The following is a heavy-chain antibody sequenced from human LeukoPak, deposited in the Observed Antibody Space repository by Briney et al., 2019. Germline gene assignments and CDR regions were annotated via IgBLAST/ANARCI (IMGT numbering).Heavy chain of an antibody. D-gene: IGHD5-18*01. Sequence: GGSLRLSCAASGFTFSSYWMSWVRQAPGKGLEWVSSISSSSSFIYYADSVKGRFTISRDNAKKSLYLQMNSLRAEDTAVYYCASETKRGYSYGSPTDAFDIWGQGTMVTVSS. CDR2: ISSSSSFI. CDR3: ASETKRGYSYGSPTDAFDI. CDR1: GFTFSSYW. J-gene: IGHJ3*02. V-gene: IGHV3-21*01.